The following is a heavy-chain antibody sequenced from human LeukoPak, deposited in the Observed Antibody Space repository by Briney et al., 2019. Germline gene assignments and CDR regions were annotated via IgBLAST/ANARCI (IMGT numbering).Heavy chain of an antibody. CDR1: GGSFSGYY. CDR2: INHSGST. D-gene: IGHD4-17*01. Sequence: SEALSLTCAVYGGSFSGYYWSWIRQPPGKGLEWIGEINHSGSTNYNPSLKSRVTISVDTSKNQFSLKLSSVTAADTAVYYCARQNGDYAQDAFDIWGQGPMVTVSS. V-gene: IGHV4-34*01. CDR3: ARQNGDYAQDAFDI. J-gene: IGHJ3*02.